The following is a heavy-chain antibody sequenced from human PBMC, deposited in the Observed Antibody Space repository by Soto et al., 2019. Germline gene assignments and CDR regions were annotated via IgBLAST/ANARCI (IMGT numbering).Heavy chain of an antibody. J-gene: IGHJ4*02. V-gene: IGHV4-39*01. CDR3: TSLYYGGQDY. D-gene: IGHD4-17*01. Sequence: SETLSLTCTVSGGSISSSSYYWGWIRQPPGKGLEWIGSIYYTGNTYYNPSLKSRVTISVDTSKNQFSLKLSSVTAADTAVYYCTSLYYGGQDYWGQGTVVSVSS. CDR1: GGSISSSSYY. CDR2: IYYTGNT.